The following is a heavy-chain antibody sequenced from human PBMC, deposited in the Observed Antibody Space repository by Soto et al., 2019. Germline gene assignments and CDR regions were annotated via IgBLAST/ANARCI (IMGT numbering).Heavy chain of an antibody. CDR1: GFTFSSYA. D-gene: IGHD3-22*01. CDR2: ISGSGGST. CDR3: AKGGSDYYDSSGPPGY. Sequence: GGSLRLSCAASGFTFSSYAMSWVRQAPGQGLEWVSAISGSGGSTYYADSAKGRFTISRDNSKNTLYLQMNSLRAEDTAVYYCAKGGSDYYDSSGPPGYWGQGTLVTVSS. V-gene: IGHV3-23*01. J-gene: IGHJ4*02.